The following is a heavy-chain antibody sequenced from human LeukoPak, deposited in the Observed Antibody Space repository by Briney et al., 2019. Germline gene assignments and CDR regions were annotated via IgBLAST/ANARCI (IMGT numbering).Heavy chain of an antibody. J-gene: IGHJ6*02. D-gene: IGHD3-9*01. CDR2: SYYSGST. CDR3: ARHGYSDTLTGSYYYYGMDV. V-gene: IGHV4-59*08. Sequence: PSETLSLACTVSGGSISSNYCSWVRQPPGKGLELMGNSYYSGSTNYNPTLKSRVTISVDTSKNQFSLKLSSVTAADTAVYYCARHGYSDTLTGSYYYYGMDVWGQGTTVTVSS. CDR1: GGSISSNY.